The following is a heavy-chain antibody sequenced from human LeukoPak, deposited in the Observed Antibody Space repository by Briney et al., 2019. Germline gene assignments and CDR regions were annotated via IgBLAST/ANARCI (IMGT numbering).Heavy chain of an antibody. CDR3: ARGYGATYYSFDH. CDR2: IIPISGTV. Sequence: SVKVSCKTSRGTFSSYAISWVRQAPGQGLEWMGGIIPISGTVDYAQKFQGRVTIIADKSTSTAYMELSSLRSEDTAVYYCARGYGATYYSFDHWGQGTLVTVSS. J-gene: IGHJ4*02. V-gene: IGHV1-69*06. D-gene: IGHD1-26*01. CDR1: RGTFSSYA.